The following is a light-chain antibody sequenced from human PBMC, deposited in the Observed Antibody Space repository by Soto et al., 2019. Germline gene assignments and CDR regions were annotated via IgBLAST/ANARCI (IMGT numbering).Light chain of an antibody. CDR2: DVS. CDR3: SSYTSSSTLDV. J-gene: IGLJ1*01. CDR1: SSDVGGYNY. Sequence: QSALTQPASVSGSPGQSITISFTGTSSDVGGYNYVSWYQQHPGKAPKLMIYDVSNRPSGVSNRFSGSKSGNTASLTISGLQPEDEADYYCSSYTSSSTLDVFGTGTKVTVL. V-gene: IGLV2-14*01.